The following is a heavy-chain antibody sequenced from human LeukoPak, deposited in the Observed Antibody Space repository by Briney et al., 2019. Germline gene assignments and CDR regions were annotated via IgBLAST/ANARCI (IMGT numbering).Heavy chain of an antibody. CDR2: INHSGST. J-gene: IGHJ3*02. CDR3: ARYSGYDRAFDI. Sequence: PSETLSLTCAVYGESFSGYYWSWIRQPPGKGLEWIGEINHSGSTNYNPSLTSRVTISVDTSKNQFSLKLSSVTAADTAVYYCARYSGYDRAFDIWGQGTMVTVSS. CDR1: GESFSGYY. V-gene: IGHV4-34*01. D-gene: IGHD5-12*01.